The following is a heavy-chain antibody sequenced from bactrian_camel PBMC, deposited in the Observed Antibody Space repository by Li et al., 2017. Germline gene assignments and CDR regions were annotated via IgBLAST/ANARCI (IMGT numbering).Heavy chain of an antibody. CDR3: ATDFGGGYRQLGY. D-gene: IGHD7*01. CDR2: ISSDAVYE. CDR1: GGPYAGHC. V-gene: IGHV3S6*01. Sequence: HVQLVESGGGSVEAGGSLRLSCIHSGGPYAGHCMGWFRQASGKGLEWVTRISSDAVYEYYVQSVKGRFTISRDNAKNTLYLQMNSLQTEDSGVYYCATDFGGGYRQLGYWGQGTQVTVS. J-gene: IGHJ6*01.